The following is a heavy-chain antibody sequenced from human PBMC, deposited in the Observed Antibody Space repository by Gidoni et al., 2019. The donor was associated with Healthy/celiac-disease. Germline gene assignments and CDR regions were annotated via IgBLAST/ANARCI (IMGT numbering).Heavy chain of an antibody. CDR2: IIPIIGTA. CDR3: ASRRYCTNGVCYPPNAAFDY. Sequence: QVQLVQSGAEVKKPGSSVKVSCNASGGTFSSYPVSWVRQAPGQGLEWMGGIIPIIGTANYAKKFQARVTITADECTSTADMELSSLRSEDTAVYYCASRRYCTNGVCYPPNAAFDYWGQGTLVTVSS. CDR1: GGTFSSYP. J-gene: IGHJ4*02. V-gene: IGHV1-69*01. D-gene: IGHD2-8*01.